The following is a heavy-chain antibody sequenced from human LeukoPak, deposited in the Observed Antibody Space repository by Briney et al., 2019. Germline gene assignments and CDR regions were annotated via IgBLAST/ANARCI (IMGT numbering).Heavy chain of an antibody. CDR3: ARDARGFDY. V-gene: IGHV4-4*07. CDR2: IYTSGRT. CDR1: GGSISSYY. Sequence: KPSETLSLTCTVSGGSISSYYWSWIRQPARKGLEWIGRIYTSGRTNYNPSLKSRVTMSLDTSKNQFSLNLSSVTAADTAVYYCARDARGFDYWGQGTLVTVSS. J-gene: IGHJ4*02.